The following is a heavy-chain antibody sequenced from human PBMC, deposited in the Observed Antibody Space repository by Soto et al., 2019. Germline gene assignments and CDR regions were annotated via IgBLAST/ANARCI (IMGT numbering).Heavy chain of an antibody. CDR1: GDSITNGGYY. CDR3: ARTVTTVTTYHYYYGMDV. V-gene: IGHV4-61*08. CDR2: IYYSGST. J-gene: IGHJ6*02. Sequence: SETLSLTCTVSGDSITNGGYYWSWIRQPPGKGLEWIGYIYYSGSTNYNPSLKSRVTISVDTSKNQFSLKLSSVSAADTAVYYCARTVTTVTTYHYYYGMDVWGQGTTVTVSS. D-gene: IGHD4-17*01.